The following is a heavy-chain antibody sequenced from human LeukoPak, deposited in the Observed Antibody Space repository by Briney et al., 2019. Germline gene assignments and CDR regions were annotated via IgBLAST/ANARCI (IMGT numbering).Heavy chain of an antibody. CDR3: ARGDRAAAAFDS. Sequence: GGSLRLSCAASGFTFSSYGMHWVRQAPGKGLDWVSVIYSGGRTYYTDSVKGRFTISRDNSKNTLYLQMNSLRAEDTAVYYCARGDRAAAAFDSWGQGTLVTVSS. CDR1: GFTFSSYG. J-gene: IGHJ4*02. CDR2: IYSGGRT. D-gene: IGHD6-13*01. V-gene: IGHV3-53*01.